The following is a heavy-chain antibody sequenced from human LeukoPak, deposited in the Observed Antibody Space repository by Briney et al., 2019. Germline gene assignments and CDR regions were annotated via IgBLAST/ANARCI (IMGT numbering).Heavy chain of an antibody. J-gene: IGHJ6*03. CDR1: GYTFIDYH. Sequence: ASVKVSCKASGYTFIDYHLHWVRQATGQGLEWMGRINPKSGGTNYAQKFQGRVTMTRDTSISTAYMELSSLRSDDRAVYFCVRDIDYYDSSGFGGGYYYYYYMDVWGRGTTVTVSS. D-gene: IGHD3-22*01. CDR2: INPKSGGT. CDR3: VRDIDYYDSSGFGGGYYYYYYMDV. V-gene: IGHV1-2*06.